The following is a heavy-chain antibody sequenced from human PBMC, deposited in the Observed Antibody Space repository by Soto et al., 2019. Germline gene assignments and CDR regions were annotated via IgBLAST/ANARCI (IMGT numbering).Heavy chain of an antibody. J-gene: IGHJ4*02. V-gene: IGHV1-18*01. CDR3: VRDERAYCSRDNCDHYFDY. CDR2: TSGNNGNT. Sequence: QVQLVQSGVEVKKPGASVKVSCKTSGYTFTTYGVSWVRQAPGLGLEWMGWTSGNNGNTNSAPKFHGRVSMTTDTSTSTGYMELRSRTSDDTAVYYCVRDERAYCSRDNCDHYFDYWGQGTLVIGSS. CDR1: GYTFTTYG. D-gene: IGHD2-15*01.